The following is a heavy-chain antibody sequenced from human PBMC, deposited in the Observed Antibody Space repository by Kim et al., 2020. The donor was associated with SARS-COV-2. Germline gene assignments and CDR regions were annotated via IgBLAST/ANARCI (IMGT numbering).Heavy chain of an antibody. CDR2: INPSGGST. CDR3: ARDISVEMATIWFAFDI. J-gene: IGHJ3*02. V-gene: IGHV1-46*01. D-gene: IGHD5-12*01. CDR1: GYTFTSYY. Sequence: ASVKVSCKASGYTFTSYYMHWVRQAPGQGLEWMGIINPSGGSTSYAQKFQGRVTMTRDTSTSTVYMELSSLRSEDTAVYYCARDISVEMATIWFAFDIWGQGTMVTVSS.